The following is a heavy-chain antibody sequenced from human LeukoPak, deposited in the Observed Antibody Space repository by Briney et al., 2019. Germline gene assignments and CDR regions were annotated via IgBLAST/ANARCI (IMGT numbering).Heavy chain of an antibody. CDR3: ARPYYDFWSEAAFDL. Sequence: SETLSLTCAVYGGSFSDYSWSWIRQPPGKGLEWIGEINHSGSTNYNPSLKSRVTMSVDTSKNQFSVKLSSVTAADTAVYYCARPYYDFWSEAAFDLWGRGTLVTVSS. CDR1: GGSFSDYS. V-gene: IGHV4-34*01. CDR2: INHSGST. J-gene: IGHJ2*01. D-gene: IGHD3-3*01.